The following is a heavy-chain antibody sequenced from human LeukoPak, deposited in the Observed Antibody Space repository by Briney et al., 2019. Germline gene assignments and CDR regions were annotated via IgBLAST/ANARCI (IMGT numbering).Heavy chain of an antibody. D-gene: IGHD5-24*01. V-gene: IGHV5-51*01. J-gene: IGHJ4*02. Sequence: GESLKISCKGSGYRFTTYWIGWVRQMPGKGLEWMGIIYPGDSDIRYRPSFRGQATISADKSISTAYLQWSSLRASDTAMYSCARLISRGTGYNYLDDWGQGTLVTVSS. CDR2: IYPGDSDI. CDR3: ARLISRGTGYNYLDD. CDR1: GYRFTTYW.